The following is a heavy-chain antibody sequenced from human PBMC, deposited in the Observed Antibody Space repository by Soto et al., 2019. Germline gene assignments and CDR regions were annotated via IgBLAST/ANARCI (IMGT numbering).Heavy chain of an antibody. CDR3: ARDPLCYSVTHDGFEI. D-gene: IGHD3-10*01. J-gene: IGHJ3*02. V-gene: IGHV3-7*01. Sequence: PGGSLRLSWAASGFTFSSYWMSRVRQAPGKGLEWVANIKQDGSEKYYVDSVKGRFTISRDNAKNSLYLQMNSLRAEDTAVYYCARDPLCYSVTHDGFEISGQATLVTV. CDR1: GFTFSSYW. CDR2: IKQDGSEK.